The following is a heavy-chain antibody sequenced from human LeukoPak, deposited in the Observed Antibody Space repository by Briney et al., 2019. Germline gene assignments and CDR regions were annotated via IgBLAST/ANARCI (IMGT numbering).Heavy chain of an antibody. J-gene: IGHJ4*02. CDR3: ARITVVTPPGY. V-gene: IGHV4-38-2*01. Sequence: SETLSLTCAVSGYSISSGYYWGWIRQPPGKGLEWIGSIYHRGSTYYNPSLKSRVTISVDTSKNQFSLKLSSVTAADTAVYYCARITVVTPPGYWGQGTLVTVSS. D-gene: IGHD4-23*01. CDR2: IYHRGST. CDR1: GYSISSGYY.